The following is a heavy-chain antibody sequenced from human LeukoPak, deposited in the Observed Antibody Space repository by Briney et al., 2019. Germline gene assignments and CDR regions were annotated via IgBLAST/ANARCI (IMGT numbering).Heavy chain of an antibody. Sequence: PGGALRHSCAASGFTFSSYSMNSVRQAPGKGLEWVSSISSSSSYIYYADLVKGRFTISRDNAKNSLYLQMNSLRAEDTAVYYCARDPSLDYWGQGTLVTVSS. CDR2: ISSSSSYI. CDR3: ARDPSLDY. V-gene: IGHV3-21*01. CDR1: GFTFSSYS. J-gene: IGHJ4*02.